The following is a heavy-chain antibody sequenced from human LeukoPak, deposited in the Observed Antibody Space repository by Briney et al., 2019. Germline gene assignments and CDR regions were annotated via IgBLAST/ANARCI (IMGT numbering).Heavy chain of an antibody. J-gene: IGHJ1*01. V-gene: IGHV4-61*02. CDR1: GGSISSGSYY. CDR2: IYTSGST. Sequence: PSETLSLTCTVSGGSISSGSYYWTWIRQPAGKGLEWIGRIYTSGSTTYNPSLKSRVTMSVDTSKNQFSLKLSSVTAADTAVYYCASSGSSGWLEYFQHWGQGTLVTVSS. D-gene: IGHD6-19*01. CDR3: ASSGSSGWLEYFQH.